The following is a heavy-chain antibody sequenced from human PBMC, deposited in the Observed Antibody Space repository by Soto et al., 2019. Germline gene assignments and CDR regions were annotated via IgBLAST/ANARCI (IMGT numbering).Heavy chain of an antibody. V-gene: IGHV2-5*02. CDR1: GFSLITTGVG. CDR2: IYWDDDK. J-gene: IGHJ5*02. Sequence: QITLKESGPTVVKPTQTLTLTCTFSGFSLITTGVGVGWIRQPPGKALEWLALIYWDDDKRYSPSLNSRLSITKDTSKNQVVLTMTNMDPVDTATYYCAHRVVCQPHDWTLGWFDLWGAGTLVTVSS. CDR3: AHRVVCQPHDWTLGWFDL. D-gene: IGHD3-9*01.